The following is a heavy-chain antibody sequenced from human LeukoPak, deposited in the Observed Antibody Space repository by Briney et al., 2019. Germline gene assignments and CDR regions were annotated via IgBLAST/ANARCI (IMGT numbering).Heavy chain of an antibody. J-gene: IGHJ4*02. Sequence: GGSLRLSCAASGFTFSSYAMSWVRQAPGKGLEWVSAISGSGGSTYYADSVKGRFSISRDNSKNTLYLQMNSLRAEDTAVYYCAKAFTDTAMDLTLFDYWGQGTLVTVSS. CDR3: AKAFTDTAMDLTLFDY. V-gene: IGHV3-23*01. CDR1: GFTFSSYA. CDR2: ISGSGGST. D-gene: IGHD5-18*01.